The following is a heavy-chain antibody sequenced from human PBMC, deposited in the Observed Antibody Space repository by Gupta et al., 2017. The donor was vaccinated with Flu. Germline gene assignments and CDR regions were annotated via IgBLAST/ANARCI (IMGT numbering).Heavy chain of an antibody. CDR3: AKDRSRGSFYYFYGMDV. CDR1: GFTFSSSG. CDR2: ISHDGSNK. Sequence: QVQLVESGGGVVQPGRSLRLYCAASGFTFSSSGIHWVRQAPGKGLEWVAVISHDGSNKYYADSVKGRFTISRDRSKNTLYLQMNSLRAEDTAVYYCAKDRSRGSFYYFYGMDVWGQGTTVTVSS. D-gene: IGHD1-26*01. J-gene: IGHJ6*02. V-gene: IGHV3-30*18.